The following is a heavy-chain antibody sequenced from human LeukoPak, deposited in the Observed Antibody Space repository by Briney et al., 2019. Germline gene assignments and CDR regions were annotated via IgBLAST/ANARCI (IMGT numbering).Heavy chain of an antibody. CDR2: IKSETDGETT. J-gene: IGHJ4*02. CDR1: GFTFTNAW. D-gene: IGHD3-10*01. Sequence: GGSLRLSCADSGFTFTNAWMSWVRQAPGKGLEWIGRIKSETDGETTNYAEPVRGRFTISRDDSKSAVYLQMNSLKIEDTAVYYCTTDLGTYYHGSQRLIPIDYWGQGTLVTVSS. CDR3: TTDLGTYYHGSQRLIPIDY. V-gene: IGHV3-15*01.